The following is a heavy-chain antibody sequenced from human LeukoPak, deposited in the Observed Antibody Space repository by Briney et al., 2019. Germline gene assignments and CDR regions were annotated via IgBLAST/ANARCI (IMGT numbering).Heavy chain of an antibody. CDR2: ISSNGGST. J-gene: IGHJ4*02. Sequence: GGSLRLSCAASGFTFSSYAMHWVRQAPGKGLEYVLAISSNGGSTYYANSVKGRFTISRDNSKNTLYLQMGSLRAEAMAVYYCARDLNVVVVAATPGYWGQGTLVTVSS. CDR3: ARDLNVVVVAATPGY. D-gene: IGHD2-15*01. CDR1: GFTFSSYA. V-gene: IGHV3-64*01.